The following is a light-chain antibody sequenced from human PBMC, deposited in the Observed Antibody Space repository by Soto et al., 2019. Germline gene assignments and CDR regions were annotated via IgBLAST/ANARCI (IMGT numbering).Light chain of an antibody. Sequence: EIVLTQSPGSLSLSPGQRATLSCRASQSVDTTFFAWYQKKPGQAPRLLIQGASNRATDIPDRFSGSGSGTDFTLIISRLEPEDFAVYYCQQYMSSVTFGQGTKVEIK. J-gene: IGKJ1*01. CDR1: QSVDTTF. V-gene: IGKV3-20*01. CDR2: GAS. CDR3: QQYMSSVT.